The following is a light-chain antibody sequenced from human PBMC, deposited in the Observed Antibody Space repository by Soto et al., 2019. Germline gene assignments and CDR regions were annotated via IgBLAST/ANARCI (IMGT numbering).Light chain of an antibody. CDR1: KSISSL. Sequence: DIQMTQSPSTLSASVGDRVTITCRASKSISSLLAWYQQKPGRAPTLLMYKASTLESGVPSRFSGSGSGTEFTLTISSLQPDDFATYYCQHYDSYPLTFGQGTRLEIK. CDR2: KAS. CDR3: QHYDSYPLT. J-gene: IGKJ5*01. V-gene: IGKV1-5*03.